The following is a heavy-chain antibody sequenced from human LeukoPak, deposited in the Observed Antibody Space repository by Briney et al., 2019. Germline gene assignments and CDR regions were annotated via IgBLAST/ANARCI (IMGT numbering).Heavy chain of an antibody. CDR1: GYTFTSYG. D-gene: IGHD3-10*01. J-gene: IGHJ4*02. CDR3: ARDQWNYYGSGSGENYYLDY. CDR2: ISAYNGNT. Sequence: ASVKVSCKASGYTFTSYGISWVRQAPGQGLEWMGWISAYNGNTNYAQKLQGRVTMTTDTSTSTAYMELRSLRSDDTAVYYCARDQWNYYGSGSGENYYLDYWGQGTLVTVSS. V-gene: IGHV1-18*04.